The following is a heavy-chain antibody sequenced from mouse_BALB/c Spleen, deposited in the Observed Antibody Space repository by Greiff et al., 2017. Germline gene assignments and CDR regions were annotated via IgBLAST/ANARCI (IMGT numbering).Heavy chain of an antibody. V-gene: IGHV5-9-4*01. J-gene: IGHJ3*01. Sequence: VQLKESGGGLVKPGGSLKLSCAASGFTFSSYAMSWVRQSPEKRLEWVAEISSGGSYTYYPDTVTGRFTITRDNAKNTLYLEMSSLRSEDTARYYCARNYDGYYVWAYWGQGTLVTVSA. CDR1: GFTFSSYA. CDR2: ISSGGSYT. CDR3: ARNYDGYYVWAY. D-gene: IGHD2-3*01.